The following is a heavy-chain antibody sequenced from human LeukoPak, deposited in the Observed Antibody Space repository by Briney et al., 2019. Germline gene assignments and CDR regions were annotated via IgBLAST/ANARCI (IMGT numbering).Heavy chain of an antibody. V-gene: IGHV1-18*01. CDR2: ISAYNGNT. Sequence: ASVKVSCKASGYTFTSYGISWVRQAPGQGLEWMGWISAYNGNTNYAQKLQGRVTMTTDTSTSTAYMELRSLRSDDTAVYYCARDHPTPSYDFWSGYLLTYYFDYWGQGTLVTVSS. CDR1: GYTFTSYG. D-gene: IGHD3-3*01. CDR3: ARDHPTPSYDFWSGYLLTYYFDY. J-gene: IGHJ4*02.